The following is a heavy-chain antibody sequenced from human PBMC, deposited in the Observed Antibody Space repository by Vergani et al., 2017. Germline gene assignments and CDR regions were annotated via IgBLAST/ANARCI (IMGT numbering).Heavy chain of an antibody. V-gene: IGHV1-18*01. Sequence: QVQLVQSGDEVKKPGASMRVSCKASGYTLGNYGISWVRQAPGQGLEWMGWSSGSRGNAYHAQKFQGRITMTTETSTNPAYMDLRSLRSDDTATYYCTRDHFGSGSYMDWFDPWGQGSPVIVSS. CDR1: GYTLGNYG. D-gene: IGHD1-26*01. J-gene: IGHJ5*02. CDR3: TRDHFGSGSYMDWFDP. CDR2: SSGSRGNA.